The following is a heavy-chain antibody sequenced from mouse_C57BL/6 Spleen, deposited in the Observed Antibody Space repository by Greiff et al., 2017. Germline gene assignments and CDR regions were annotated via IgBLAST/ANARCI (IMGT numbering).Heavy chain of an antibody. D-gene: IGHD2-3*01. Sequence: EVKLVESGGGLVQPGGSLKLSCAASGFTFSDYYMYWVRQTPEKRLEWVAYISNGGGSTYYPDTVKGRFTISRDNAKNTLYLQMSRLKSEDTAMYYCARHDDGYEAMDYWGQGTSVTVSS. CDR3: ARHDDGYEAMDY. CDR2: ISNGGGST. J-gene: IGHJ4*01. V-gene: IGHV5-12*01. CDR1: GFTFSDYY.